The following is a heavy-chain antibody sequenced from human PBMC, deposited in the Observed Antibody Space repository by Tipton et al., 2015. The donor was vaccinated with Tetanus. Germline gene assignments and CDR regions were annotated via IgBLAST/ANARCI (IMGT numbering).Heavy chain of an antibody. Sequence: TLSLTCPVSGVSISSYYWSWIRQSPGKGLEWIGYIFYAGSTNSNPSLKSRVTISVDKAKNQFSLKLTSVTAADTAVYYCARATEHDIMTGYDNWGPGTQVTVSS. CDR3: ARATEHDIMTGYDN. CDR1: GVSISSYY. D-gene: IGHD3-9*01. V-gene: IGHV4-59*01. J-gene: IGHJ4*02. CDR2: IFYAGST.